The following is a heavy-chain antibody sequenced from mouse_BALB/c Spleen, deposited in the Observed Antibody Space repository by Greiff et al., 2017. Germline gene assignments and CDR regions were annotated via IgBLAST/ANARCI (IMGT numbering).Heavy chain of an antibody. CDR3: TRRGDSAMDY. CDR2: ISSGGSYT. V-gene: IGHV5-6-4*01. Sequence: EVHLVESGGGLVKPGGSLKLSCAASGFTFSSYTMSWVRQTPEKRLEWVATISSGGSYTYYPDSVKGRFTISRDNAKNTLYLQMSSLKSEDTAMYYCTRRGDSAMDYWGQGTSVTVSS. CDR1: GFTFSSYT. J-gene: IGHJ4*01.